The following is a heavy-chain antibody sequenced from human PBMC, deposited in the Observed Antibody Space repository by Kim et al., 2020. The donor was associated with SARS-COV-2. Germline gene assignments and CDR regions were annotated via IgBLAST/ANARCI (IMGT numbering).Heavy chain of an antibody. CDR3: ARDLTRGRRRFFDTDQPFDY. J-gene: IGHJ4*02. CDR1: GFTFSSYG. D-gene: IGHD3-9*01. V-gene: IGHV3-33*05. Sequence: GGSLRLSCAASGFTFSSYGMHWVRQAPGKGLEWVAVISYDGSNKYYADSVKGRFTISRDNSKNTLYLQMNSLRAEDTAVYYCARDLTRGRRRFFDTDQPFDYWGQGTLVTVSS. CDR2: ISYDGSNK.